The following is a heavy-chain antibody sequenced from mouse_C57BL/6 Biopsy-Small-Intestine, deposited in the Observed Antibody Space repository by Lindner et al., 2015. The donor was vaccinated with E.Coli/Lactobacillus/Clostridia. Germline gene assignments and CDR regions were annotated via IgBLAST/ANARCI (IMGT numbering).Heavy chain of an antibody. CDR2: INPNNGGT. V-gene: IGHV1-26*01. CDR1: GYTFTDSY. CDR3: ARSDYEDY. J-gene: IGHJ2*01. D-gene: IGHD2-4*01. Sequence: VQLQESGPELVKPGASVKISCKASGYTFTDSYMNWVKQSHGKSLEWIGDINPNNGGTNYNQKFKGKATLTVDKSSTTAYMELRSLTSEDSAVYYCARSDYEDYWGQGTTLTVSS.